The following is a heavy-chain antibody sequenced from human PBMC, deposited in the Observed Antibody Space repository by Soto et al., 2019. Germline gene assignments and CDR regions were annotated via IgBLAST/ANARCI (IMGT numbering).Heavy chain of an antibody. J-gene: IGHJ6*02. CDR2: ITSNGGNT. CDR3: ARRIPFGYGRDV. Sequence: EVQLVESGGGLVQPGGSLRLSCAASGFTFSSYAMHWVRQAPGKGLEYVSDITSNGGNTDYASSVKGRFTISRDNSKNPLYLQMGGLRAEDMAVYYCARRIPFGYGRDVWGQGTTVTVSS. V-gene: IGHV3-64*01. D-gene: IGHD2-21*01. CDR1: GFTFSSYA.